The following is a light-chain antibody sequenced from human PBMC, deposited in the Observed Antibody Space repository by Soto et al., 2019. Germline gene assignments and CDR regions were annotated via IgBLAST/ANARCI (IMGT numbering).Light chain of an antibody. CDR3: NSYTSSSTLVV. V-gene: IGLV2-14*01. CDR1: SSDIGAYNY. Sequence: QSALTQPASVSGSPGQSITISCTGTSSDIGAYNYVSWYQQHPGKAPKLMIYDVTNRPSGVSNRFSGSKSGNTASLTISGLQAEDEDDYYCNSYTSSSTLVVFGGGTQLTVL. J-gene: IGLJ2*01. CDR2: DVT.